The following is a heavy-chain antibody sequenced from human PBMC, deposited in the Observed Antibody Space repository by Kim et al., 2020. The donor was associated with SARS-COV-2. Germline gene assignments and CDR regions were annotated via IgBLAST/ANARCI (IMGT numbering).Heavy chain of an antibody. CDR1: GFTFSSYG. D-gene: IGHD5-18*01. CDR2: ISYDGSNK. J-gene: IGHJ4*02. Sequence: GGSLRLSCAASGFTFSSYGMHWVRQAPGKGLEWVAVISYDGSNKYYADSVKGRFTISRDNSKNTLYLQMNSLRAEDTALYYCAKGWGTAKDFVEYYFDYWGQGTLVTVSS. CDR3: AKGWGTAKDFVEYYFDY. V-gene: IGHV3-30*18.